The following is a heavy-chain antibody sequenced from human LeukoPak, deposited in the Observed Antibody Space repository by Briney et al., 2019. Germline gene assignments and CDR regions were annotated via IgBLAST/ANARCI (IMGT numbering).Heavy chain of an antibody. CDR3: AKGRPPHNVAAAQY. V-gene: IGHV3-23*01. D-gene: IGHD2-2*01. Sequence: PGGSLRLSCAASGFTFSTYAMNWVRQAPGKGLEWVSAVSGSGGSTYYADSVKGRFTISRDNSKNILYLQMNSLGAEDTAVYYCAKGRPPHNVAAAQYWGQGTLVAVSS. CDR1: GFTFSTYA. CDR2: VSGSGGST. J-gene: IGHJ4*02.